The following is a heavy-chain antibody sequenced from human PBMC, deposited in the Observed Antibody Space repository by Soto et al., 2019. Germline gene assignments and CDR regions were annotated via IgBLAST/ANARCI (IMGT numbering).Heavy chain of an antibody. CDR1: GGCVNGDD. J-gene: IGHJ5*02. CDR2: INHTGNT. V-gene: IGHV4-34*01. Sequence: SETLSLTCAVDGGCVNGDDCNWIRQPPGKGVEWIGEINHTGNTHDKPSLKTRVTMLVDTSKNPFSLRLSSVTAADTAIYYCATRITVFGLLIPPFDPWGQGTQVT. CDR3: ATRITVFGLLIPPFDP. D-gene: IGHD3-3*01.